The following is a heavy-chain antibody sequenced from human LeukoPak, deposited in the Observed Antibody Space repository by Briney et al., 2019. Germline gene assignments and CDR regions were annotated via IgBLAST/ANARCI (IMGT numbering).Heavy chain of an antibody. CDR3: ARLGFWSVHRVYATDV. D-gene: IGHD3-3*01. CDR1: GGSISSYY. J-gene: IGHJ6*02. CDR2: IYYSGTT. V-gene: IGHV4-59*08. Sequence: SETLSLTCTVSGGSISSYYWSWIRQPPGKGLEWIGYIYYSGTTSFNPSLESRVTMSVDTSKNQIYLRLRSVTAADTAVYYCARLGFWSVHRVYATDVWGQGTTVTVSS.